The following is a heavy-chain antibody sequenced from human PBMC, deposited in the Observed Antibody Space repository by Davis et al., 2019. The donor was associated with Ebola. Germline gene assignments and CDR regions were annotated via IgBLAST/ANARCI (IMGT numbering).Heavy chain of an antibody. CDR1: GYSLTSYW. D-gene: IGHD1-7*01. J-gene: IGHJ4*02. CDR2: IYPGDSDT. V-gene: IGHV5-51*01. CDR3: ARPGGTTPL. Sequence: GESPNTPCKGPGYSLTSYWIGWVRQMPGKGLEWMGIIYPGDSDTRYSPSFQGQVTISADKFISTAYLQWSSLKASDTAMYYCARPGGTTPLWGQGTLVTVSS.